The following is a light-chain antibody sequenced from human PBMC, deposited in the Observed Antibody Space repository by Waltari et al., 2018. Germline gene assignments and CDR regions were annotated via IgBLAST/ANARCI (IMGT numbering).Light chain of an antibody. CDR1: QSVLHSSNNKNY. CDR3: QQSHCHLMT. CDR2: CSS. V-gene: IGKV4-1*01. Sequence: IVVTQFPASLAVSLGEGATITCKSSQSVLHSSNNKNYVSWYQQKGGPPTKLIIYCSSTRKAVVPNRSSGGWSATDSLHTISVLHADDVAVYYSQQSHCHLMTFGQGTKVEIK. J-gene: IGKJ1*01.